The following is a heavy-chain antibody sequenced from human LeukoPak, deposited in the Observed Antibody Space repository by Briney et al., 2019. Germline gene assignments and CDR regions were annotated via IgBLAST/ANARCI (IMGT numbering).Heavy chain of an antibody. Sequence: GGSLRLSCAASGFTLSSYAMSWVRQAPGKGLEWVSAISGSGGSTYYADSVKGRFTVSRDNSKNTLYLQMNSLRAEDTAVYYCAKERPYDFWGGYPFDYWGQGTLVTVSS. J-gene: IGHJ4*02. CDR3: AKERPYDFWGGYPFDY. CDR2: ISGSGGST. V-gene: IGHV3-23*01. D-gene: IGHD3-3*01. CDR1: GFTLSSYA.